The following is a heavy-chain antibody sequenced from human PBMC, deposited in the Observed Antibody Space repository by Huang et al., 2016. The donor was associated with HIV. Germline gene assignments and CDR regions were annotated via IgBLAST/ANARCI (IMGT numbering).Heavy chain of an antibody. J-gene: IGHJ5*02. CDR2: ITQSGRT. V-gene: IGHV4-34*01. CDR3: ARGRGTSWSFFDT. D-gene: IGHD2-2*01. CDR1: GDSLSGFF. Sequence: QVRLDQWGAGLLKPSETLTLTCAVYGDSLSGFFWSWIRQSPGRGLEWIGEITQSGRTNYNPSLKSRVTIAIDTSKKRFSLTLKAVTADDTSTYYCARGRGTSWSFFDTWGQGSFVTVSS.